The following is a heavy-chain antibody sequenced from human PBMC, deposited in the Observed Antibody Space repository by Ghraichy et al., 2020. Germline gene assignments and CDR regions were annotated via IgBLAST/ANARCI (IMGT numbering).Heavy chain of an antibody. D-gene: IGHD2-8*01. CDR1: GGSISSGGYS. CDR2: IYHSGST. Sequence: TLSLTCAVSGGSISSGGYSWSWIRQPPGKGMEWIGYIYHSGSTYYNPSLKSRVTISVDRSKNQFSLKLSSVTAADTAVYYCARGGGYCTNGVCYMGAFDIWGQGTMVTVSS. CDR3: ARGGGYCTNGVCYMGAFDI. J-gene: IGHJ3*02. V-gene: IGHV4-30-2*01.